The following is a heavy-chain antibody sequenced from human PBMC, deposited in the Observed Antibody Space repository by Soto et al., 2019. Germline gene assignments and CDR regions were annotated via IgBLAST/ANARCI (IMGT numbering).Heavy chain of an antibody. V-gene: IGHV3-23*01. CDR2: ISGSGGST. J-gene: IGHJ4*02. D-gene: IGHD3-3*01. Sequence: PGGSLRLSCAASGFTFSSYAMSWVRQAPGKGLEWVSAISGSGGSTYYADSVKGRFTISRDNSKNTLYLQMNSLRAEDTAVYYCAKGGLNYDFWSGYYIGYFDYWGQGTLVTVSS. CDR3: AKGGLNYDFWSGYYIGYFDY. CDR1: GFTFSSYA.